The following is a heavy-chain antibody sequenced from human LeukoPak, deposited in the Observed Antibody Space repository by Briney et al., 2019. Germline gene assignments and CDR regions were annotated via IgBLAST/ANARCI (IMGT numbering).Heavy chain of an antibody. CDR1: GGTFSSYA. V-gene: IGHV1-69*13. D-gene: IGHD3-22*01. Sequence: ASVKVSCKASGGTFSSYAISWVRQAPGQGLEWMGGIIPIFGTANYAQKFQGRVTITADESTSTAYMELSSLRSEDTAVYYCARDEIPTYYYDSSGYPASWGQGTLVTVSS. J-gene: IGHJ5*02. CDR2: IIPIFGTA. CDR3: ARDEIPTYYYDSSGYPAS.